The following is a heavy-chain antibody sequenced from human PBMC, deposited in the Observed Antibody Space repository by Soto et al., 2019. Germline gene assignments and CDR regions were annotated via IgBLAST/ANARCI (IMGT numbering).Heavy chain of an antibody. J-gene: IGHJ6*02. Sequence: EVQLVESGGGLVQPGRSLRLSCAASGFTFDDYAMHWVRQAPGKGLEWVSGISWNSGSIGYADSVKGRFTISRDNAKNSLYLQMNSLRAEDTALYYCAKVLDSSGPGSYYYYYGMDVWGQGTTVTVSS. D-gene: IGHD3-22*01. V-gene: IGHV3-9*01. CDR1: GFTFDDYA. CDR3: AKVLDSSGPGSYYYYYGMDV. CDR2: ISWNSGSI.